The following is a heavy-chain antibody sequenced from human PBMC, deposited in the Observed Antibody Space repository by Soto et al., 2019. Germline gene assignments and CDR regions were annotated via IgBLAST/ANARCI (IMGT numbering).Heavy chain of an antibody. D-gene: IGHD3-22*01. CDR3: AREREPPGYYDSSGYYGPYY. V-gene: IGHV3-30-3*01. CDR2: ISYDGSNK. J-gene: IGHJ4*02. CDR1: GFTFSSYW. Sequence: GGSLRLSCAASGFTFSSYWMSWVRQAPGKGLEWVAVISYDGSNKYYADSVKGRFTISRDNSKNTLYLQMNSLRAEDTAVYYCAREREPPGYYDSSGYYGPYYWGQGTLVTVSS.